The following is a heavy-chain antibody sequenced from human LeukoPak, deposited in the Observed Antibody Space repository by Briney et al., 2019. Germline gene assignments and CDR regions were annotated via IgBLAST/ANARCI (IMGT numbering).Heavy chain of an antibody. J-gene: IGHJ2*01. Sequence: PGGSLRLSCAASGFSVSTNYMNWVRQAPGKGLEWVSILYSGDSTYYADSVKGRFIVSRDNSKNTWYLQMNALRVEDTAVYYCARVGDHYHWYLDVWGRGTLVTVSS. D-gene: IGHD3-10*01. CDR2: LYSGDST. CDR3: ARVGDHYHWYLDV. CDR1: GFSVSTNY. V-gene: IGHV3-53*01.